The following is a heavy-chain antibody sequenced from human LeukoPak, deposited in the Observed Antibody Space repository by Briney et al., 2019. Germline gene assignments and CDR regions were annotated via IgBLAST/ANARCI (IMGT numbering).Heavy chain of an antibody. J-gene: IGHJ4*02. D-gene: IGHD2-8*02. Sequence: PAGSLRLSCAASGFTFSSYWMHWVRQAPGKGLVWVSRMNTDGSRTDYADSVKGRFTISRANATNTLYLRMNRLGAEDTDVYSCASDFTGRDDYWGQGALVTVSS. CDR1: GFTFSSYW. V-gene: IGHV3-74*01. CDR3: ASDFTGRDDY. CDR2: MNTDGSRT.